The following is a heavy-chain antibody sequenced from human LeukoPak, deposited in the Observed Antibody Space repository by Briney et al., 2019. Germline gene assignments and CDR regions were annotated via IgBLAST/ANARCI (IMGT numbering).Heavy chain of an antibody. D-gene: IGHD4-17*01. V-gene: IGHV4-30-2*01. CDR1: GGSISSGGYS. CDR3: ARGPPPQYSKMTTVYFDY. CDR2: IYHSGST. Sequence: PSETLSLTCAVSGGSISSGGYSWSWIRQPPGKGLEWIGYIYHSGSTYYNPSLKSRVTISVDRSKNQFSLKLSSVTAADTAVYYCARGPPPQYSKMTTVYFDYWGQGTLVTVSS. J-gene: IGHJ4*02.